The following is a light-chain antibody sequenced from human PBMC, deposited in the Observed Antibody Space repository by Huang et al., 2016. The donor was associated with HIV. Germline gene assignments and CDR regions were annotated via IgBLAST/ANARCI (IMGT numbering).Light chain of an antibody. Sequence: EIVTTRSPATLSVSPGERATLSCRASQSVSSNLAWNQQKPGQAPRLLIYGASTRATGIPARFSGSGSGTEFTLTISSLQSEDFAVYYCQQYNNWPFTFGPGTKVDIK. CDR1: QSVSSN. CDR3: QQYNNWPFT. CDR2: GAS. J-gene: IGKJ3*01. V-gene: IGKV3-15*01.